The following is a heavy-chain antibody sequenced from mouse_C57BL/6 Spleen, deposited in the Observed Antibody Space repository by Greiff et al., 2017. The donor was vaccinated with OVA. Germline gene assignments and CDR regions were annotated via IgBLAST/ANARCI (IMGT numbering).Heavy chain of an antibody. CDR1: GFTFSSYA. Sequence: EVKLMESGGGLVKPGGSLKLSCAASGFTFSSYAMSWVRQTPEKRLEWVATISDGGSYTYYPDNVKGRFTISRDNAKNNLYLQMSHLKSEDTAMYYCARDWLRSFDYWGQGTTLTVSS. J-gene: IGHJ2*01. CDR2: ISDGGSYT. CDR3: ARDWLRSFDY. V-gene: IGHV5-4*01. D-gene: IGHD2-2*01.